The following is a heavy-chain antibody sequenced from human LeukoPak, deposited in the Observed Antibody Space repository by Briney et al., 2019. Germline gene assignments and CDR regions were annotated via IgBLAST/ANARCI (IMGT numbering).Heavy chain of an antibody. Sequence: PGGSLRPSCGASGYTFSDYTMNWVRQAPGKGPEWISYINSGGSVMHYADSVKGRFTISRDNVENSLYLQMNSLRVEDTAVYYCTRDLEYWGQGVLVTVSS. CDR1: GYTFSDYT. J-gene: IGHJ4*02. CDR3: TRDLEY. V-gene: IGHV3-48*01. CDR2: INSGGSVM.